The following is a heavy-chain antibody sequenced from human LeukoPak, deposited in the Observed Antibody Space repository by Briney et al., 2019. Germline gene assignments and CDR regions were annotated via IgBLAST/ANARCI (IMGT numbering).Heavy chain of an antibody. CDR2: IYYSGST. V-gene: IGHV4-59*02. CDR1: GDSVSTYY. Sequence: PSETQSLSCTVSGDSVSTYYWSWIRQPPGKGLEWIGYIYYSGSTNYNPSLKSRVTISVDTSKNQFSLKLSSVTAADTAVYFCARGMDYYDSSGYYYSSNPYYFDCWGERTLVTVSS. J-gene: IGHJ4*02. D-gene: IGHD3-22*01. CDR3: ARGMDYYDSSGYYYSSNPYYFDC.